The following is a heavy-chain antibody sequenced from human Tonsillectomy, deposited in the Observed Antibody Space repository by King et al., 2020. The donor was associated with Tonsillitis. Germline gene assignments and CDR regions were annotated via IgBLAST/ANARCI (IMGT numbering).Heavy chain of an antibody. Sequence: VQLQESGPGLVKPSQTLSLTCNVSGDSISSGDYYWSWIRQPPGKGLEWIGYIYYSGSTYNNPSLRSRVAISVDTSKNQFSLKLSSATAADTAVYYCARVRVVVTAAKPDFDDWGQGTLVTASS. V-gene: IGHV4-30-4*01. CDR2: IYYSGST. CDR3: ARVRVVVTAAKPDFDD. CDR1: GDSISSGDYY. J-gene: IGHJ4*02. D-gene: IGHD4-23*01.